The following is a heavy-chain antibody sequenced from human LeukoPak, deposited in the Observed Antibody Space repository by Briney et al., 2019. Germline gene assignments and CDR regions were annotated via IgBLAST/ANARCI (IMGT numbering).Heavy chain of an antibody. CDR1: GFTFSSYG. V-gene: IGHV3-21*01. CDR2: ISSSSSYI. D-gene: IGHD3-10*01. Sequence: SGGSLRLSCVASGFTFSSYGMHWVRQAPGKGLEWVSSISSSSSYIYYADSVKGRFTISRDNAKNSLYLQMNSLRAEDTAVYYCARPYGSGSYGYFDYWGQGTLVTVSS. CDR3: ARPYGSGSYGYFDY. J-gene: IGHJ4*02.